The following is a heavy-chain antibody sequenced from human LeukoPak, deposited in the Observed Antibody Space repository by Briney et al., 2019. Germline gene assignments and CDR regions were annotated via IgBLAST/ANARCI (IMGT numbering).Heavy chain of an antibody. CDR2: ISGTGDST. Sequence: PGGSLRLSCAASGFTFSSYVMNWVRQAPGKGLEWVSAISGTGDSTYYADSVKGRFTFSRDNSKSTLYLQMNSLRVEDTALYYCARDQLLHRNWFDAWGQGTLVTVSS. V-gene: IGHV3-23*01. CDR3: ARDQLLHRNWFDA. J-gene: IGHJ5*02. CDR1: GFTFSSYV. D-gene: IGHD3-22*01.